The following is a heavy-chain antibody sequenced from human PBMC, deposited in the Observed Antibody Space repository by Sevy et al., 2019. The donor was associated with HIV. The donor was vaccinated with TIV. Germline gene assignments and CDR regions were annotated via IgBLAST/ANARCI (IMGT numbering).Heavy chain of an antibody. CDR3: ARGPHPGIAVAGNHPNFDY. J-gene: IGHJ4*02. Sequence: ASVKVSCKASGYTFTSYGISWVRQAPGQGLEWMGWISAYNGKTNYAQKLQGRVTMTTDTSTSTAYMELRSLRSDDTAVYYCARGPHPGIAVAGNHPNFDYWGQGTLVTVSS. CDR1: GYTFTSYG. CDR2: ISAYNGKT. V-gene: IGHV1-18*01. D-gene: IGHD6-19*01.